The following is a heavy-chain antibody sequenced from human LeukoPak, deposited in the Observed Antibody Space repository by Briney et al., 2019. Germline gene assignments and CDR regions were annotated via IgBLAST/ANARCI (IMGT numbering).Heavy chain of an antibody. CDR3: ARVGIVVVVAAPLGY. J-gene: IGHJ4*02. D-gene: IGHD2-15*01. CDR1: GFTFSSYW. Sequence: GGSLRLSCAASGFTFSSYWMSWVRQAPGKGLEWVANIKQDGSEKYYVDSVKGRFTISRDNSKNTLYLQMNSLRAEDTAVYYCARVGIVVVVAAPLGYWGQGTLVTVSS. V-gene: IGHV3-7*01. CDR2: IKQDGSEK.